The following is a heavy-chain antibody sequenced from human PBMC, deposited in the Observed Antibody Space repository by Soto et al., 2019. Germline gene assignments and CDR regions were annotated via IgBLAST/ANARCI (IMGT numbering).Heavy chain of an antibody. J-gene: IGHJ4*02. CDR2: ISAYNGNT. CDR3: ARQPVAGPAFFDY. Sequence: QVQLVQSGAEVKKPGATAKVSCKASGYTFTSYGISWVRQAPGQGLEWMGWISAYNGNTNHAKKLHGRVTMTTDTGTITAYMELRSLRSDDTAVYYCARQPVAGPAFFDYWGQGTLVTVSS. CDR1: GYTFTSYG. D-gene: IGHD6-19*01. V-gene: IGHV1-18*01.